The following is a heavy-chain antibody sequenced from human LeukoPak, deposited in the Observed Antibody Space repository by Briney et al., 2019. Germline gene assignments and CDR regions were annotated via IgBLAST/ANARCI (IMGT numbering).Heavy chain of an antibody. Sequence: ASVKVSCKASGYTFTGYYMHWVRQAPGQGLEWMGWINPNSGGTNYAQKFRGRVTMTSDTSISTAYMELSRLRSDDTAVYYCAREGVGGYEQTYYYYYMDVWGKGTTVTISS. CDR2: INPNSGGT. CDR1: GYTFTGYY. V-gene: IGHV1-2*02. J-gene: IGHJ6*03. D-gene: IGHD5-12*01. CDR3: AREGVGGYEQTYYYYYMDV.